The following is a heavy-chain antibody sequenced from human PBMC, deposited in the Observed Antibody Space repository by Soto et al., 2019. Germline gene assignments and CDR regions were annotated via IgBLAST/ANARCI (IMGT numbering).Heavy chain of an antibody. CDR2: INHSGST. Sequence: KSSETLSLTCAVYGGSFSGYYWSWIRQPPGKGLEWIGEINHSGSTNYNPSLKSRVTISVDTSKNQFSLKLSSVTAADTAVYYCARTVLLWFGESSYYYYYYGMDVWGQGTTVTVSS. V-gene: IGHV4-34*01. J-gene: IGHJ6*02. CDR1: GGSFSGYY. CDR3: ARTVLLWFGESSYYYYYYGMDV. D-gene: IGHD3-10*01.